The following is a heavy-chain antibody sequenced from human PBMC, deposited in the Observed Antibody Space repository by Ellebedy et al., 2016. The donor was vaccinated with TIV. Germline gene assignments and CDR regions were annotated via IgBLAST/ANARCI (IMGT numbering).Heavy chain of an antibody. CDR3: ARGAYCGGDCHVPFDS. CDR2: TRNKAHSYTT. D-gene: IGHD2-21*02. Sequence: GGSLRLXXAASGFSSSDHYMGWVRQAPGKGLEWVGRTRNKAHSYTTEYAASVKGRFTISRDGLQNSLFLQMNSLKTEDTAVYFGARGAYCGGDCHVPFDSWGQGTLVTVSS. V-gene: IGHV3-72*01. CDR1: GFSSSDHY. J-gene: IGHJ4*02.